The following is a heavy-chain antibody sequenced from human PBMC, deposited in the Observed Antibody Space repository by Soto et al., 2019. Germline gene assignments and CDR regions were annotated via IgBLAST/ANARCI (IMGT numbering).Heavy chain of an antibody. J-gene: IGHJ6*02. CDR2: MNPNSGNT. V-gene: IGHV1-8*01. CDR3: ARAHVTIFGVVIMPHYHYYYGMDV. Sequence: ASVKVSCKASGYTFTSYDINWVRQATGQGLEWMGWMNPNSGNTGYAQKFQGRVTMTRNTSISTAYMELSSLRSEDTAVYYCARAHVTIFGVVIMPHYHYYYGMDVWGQGTTVTVSS. D-gene: IGHD3-3*01. CDR1: GYTFTSYD.